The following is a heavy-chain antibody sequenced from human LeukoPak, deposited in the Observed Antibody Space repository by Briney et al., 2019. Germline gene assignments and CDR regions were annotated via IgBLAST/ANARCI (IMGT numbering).Heavy chain of an antibody. CDR2: INSDGSST. CDR3: VRVKGYDSSGPFDY. CDR1: GFTFSSYW. J-gene: IGHJ4*02. D-gene: IGHD3-22*01. V-gene: IGHV3-74*01. Sequence: GGSLRLSCAASGFTFSSYWMHWVRHAPGKGLVWVSRINSDGSSTSYADPVKGRFTISRDNAKNTLYLQMSSLRVEDTAVYYCVRVKGYDSSGPFDYWGQGTLVTVSS.